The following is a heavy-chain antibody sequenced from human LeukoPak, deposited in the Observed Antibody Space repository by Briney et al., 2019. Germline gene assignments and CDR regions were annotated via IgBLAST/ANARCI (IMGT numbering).Heavy chain of an antibody. CDR1: GFIFSGYG. CDR2: IRYEGSNK. D-gene: IGHD6-13*01. CDR3: AKESDVAAAGIDH. J-gene: IGHJ4*02. Sequence: PGGSLRLSCAASGFIFSGYGMHWVRQAPGKGLQWVTFIRYEGSNKYYADSVKGRFTISRDNSKNTLYLQMNSLRVEDTAVYYCAKESDVAAAGIDHWGQGTLVTVSS. V-gene: IGHV3-30*02.